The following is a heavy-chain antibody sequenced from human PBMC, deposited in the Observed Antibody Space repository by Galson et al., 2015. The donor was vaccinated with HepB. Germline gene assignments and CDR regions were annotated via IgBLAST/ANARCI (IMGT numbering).Heavy chain of an antibody. V-gene: IGHV3-30-3*01. CDR2: ISYDGSNK. Sequence: SLRLSCAASGFTFSHYAMHWVRQAPGKGLEWVATISYDGSNKYYADPVRGRFTISRDNSKNTVSLQMNSLSPEATAVYYCVRENSGTYYGYFDYWGQGTLVTVSS. D-gene: IGHD1-26*01. J-gene: IGHJ4*02. CDR1: GFTFSHYA. CDR3: VRENSGTYYGYFDY.